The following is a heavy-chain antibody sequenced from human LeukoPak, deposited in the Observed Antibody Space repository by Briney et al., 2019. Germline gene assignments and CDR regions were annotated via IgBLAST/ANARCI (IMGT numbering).Heavy chain of an antibody. V-gene: IGHV3-9*01. Sequence: GGSLRLSCAAAGFTFDDYAMHWVRQAPGKGLEWVSGITWNSGSIGYADSVKGRFTISRDNAKNSLYLQMNSLRPEDTALYYCAKDMGSGATKVDYWGQGTLVTVSS. CDR2: ITWNSGSI. D-gene: IGHD1-1*01. J-gene: IGHJ4*02. CDR3: AKDMGSGATKVDY. CDR1: GFTFDDYA.